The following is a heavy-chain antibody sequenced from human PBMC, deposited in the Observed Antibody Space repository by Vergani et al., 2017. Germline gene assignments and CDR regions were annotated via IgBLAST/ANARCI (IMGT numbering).Heavy chain of an antibody. CDR2: ISYDGSNK. D-gene: IGHD6-13*01. CDR3: AILNGYSSSWYDYFDY. Sequence: VQLVESGGGLVKPGGSLRLSCAASGFTFSSYAMHWVRQAPGKGLEWVAVISYDGSNKYYADSVKGRFTISRDNSKNTLYLQMNSLRAEDTAVYYCAILNGYSSSWYDYFDYWGQGTLVTVSS. V-gene: IGHV3-30-3*01. CDR1: GFTFSSYA. J-gene: IGHJ4*02.